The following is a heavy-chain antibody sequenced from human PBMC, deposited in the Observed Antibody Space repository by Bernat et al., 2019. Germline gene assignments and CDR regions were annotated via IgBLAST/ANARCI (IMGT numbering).Heavy chain of an antibody. J-gene: IGHJ4*02. CDR1: GFTFRSYW. CDR2: MSGDESST. V-gene: IGHV3-74*01. D-gene: IGHD3-9*01. CDR3: VREGMSPDFDWLFG. Sequence: EVQLVESGGDLVQPGGSLRLSCAASGFTFRSYWMHWVRQVPGKGLVWVSRMSGDESSTRYADSVKGRFTISRDNAMNTLYLQMNSLRVEDTAVYYCVREGMSPDFDWLFGWGQGTLVTVSS.